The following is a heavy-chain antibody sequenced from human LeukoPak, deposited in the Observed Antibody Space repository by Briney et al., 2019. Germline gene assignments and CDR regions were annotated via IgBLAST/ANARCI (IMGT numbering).Heavy chain of an antibody. CDR3: AREACSSTSCYDY. Sequence: QPGGSLRLSCAASGFTFSSYAMHWVRQAPGKGLEWVAIISYDGSNKYYADSVKGRFTISRDNAKNSLYLQMNSLRVEDTAVYYCAREACSSTSCYDYWGQGTLVTVSS. CDR2: ISYDGSNK. D-gene: IGHD2-2*01. CDR1: GFTFSSYA. V-gene: IGHV3-30*04. J-gene: IGHJ4*02.